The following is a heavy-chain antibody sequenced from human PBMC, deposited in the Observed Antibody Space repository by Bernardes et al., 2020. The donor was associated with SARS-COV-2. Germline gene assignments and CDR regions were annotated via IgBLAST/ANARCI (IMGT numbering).Heavy chain of an antibody. CDR2: ISASGRST. D-gene: IGHD6-19*01. CDR1: GFTFMNYA. V-gene: IGHV3-23*01. J-gene: IGHJ4*02. CDR3: APDTSGWFVGY. Sequence: VGSLSLSCAASGFTFMNYAMSWVRQAPGKGLEWVSGISASGRSTYYADSVEGRFTISRDNSNNTLHLQMNSLSADDTAVYHCAPDTSGWFVGYWSPGTLVTVTP.